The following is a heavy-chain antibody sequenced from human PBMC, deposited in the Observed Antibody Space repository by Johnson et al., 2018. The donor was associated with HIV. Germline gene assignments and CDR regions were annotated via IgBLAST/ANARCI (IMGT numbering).Heavy chain of an antibody. D-gene: IGHD1-26*01. CDR2: ISGSDGAI. Sequence: QVQLVESGGGWVKPGGSLSLSCAASGFTFSDSYMNWIRQAPGKGLEWVSYISGSDGAIWYADSVKGRFTVSRDNAKNSLYLQMNSLRAEDTAGNYCASDGGSYYELDGFEIWGQGTMVTVSS. CDR3: ASDGGSYYELDGFEI. CDR1: GFTFSDSY. J-gene: IGHJ3*02. V-gene: IGHV3-11*01.